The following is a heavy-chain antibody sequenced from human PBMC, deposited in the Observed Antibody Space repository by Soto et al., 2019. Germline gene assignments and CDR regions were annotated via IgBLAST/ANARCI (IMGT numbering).Heavy chain of an antibody. V-gene: IGHV3-23*01. D-gene: IGHD3-10*01. CDR1: GITFGSRA. CDR2: ITDTGGDA. Sequence: GGSLRLSCVASGITFGSRAMSWVRQAPGEGLEWVSTITDTGGDAKYADSVKGRFTISRDNAKNTLYLQMNSLRAEDTAVYYCAKGLLIMVRKVIIPPQYYYGMDVWGQGTTVTVSS. CDR3: AKGLLIMVRKVIIPPQYYYGMDV. J-gene: IGHJ6*02.